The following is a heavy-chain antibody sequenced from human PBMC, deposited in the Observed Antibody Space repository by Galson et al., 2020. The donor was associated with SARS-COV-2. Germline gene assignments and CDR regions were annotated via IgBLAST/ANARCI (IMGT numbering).Heavy chain of an antibody. CDR2: FDPEDGET. V-gene: IGHV1-24*01. D-gene: IGHD6-13*01. Sequence: ASVKVSCKVSGYTLTELSMHWVRQAPGNGLERMGGFDPEDGETIYAQKFQGRVTMTEDTSTDTAYMELSSLRAEDTAGYYCATSGSIAAAGWFDPWGQGTLVTVSS. CDR1: GYTLTELS. CDR3: ATSGSIAAAGWFDP. J-gene: IGHJ5*02.